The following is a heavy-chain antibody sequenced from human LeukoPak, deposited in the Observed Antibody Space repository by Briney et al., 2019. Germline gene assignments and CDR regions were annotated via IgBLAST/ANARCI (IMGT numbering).Heavy chain of an antibody. J-gene: IGHJ5*02. CDR2: IYYSGST. CDR1: GGSISSYY. CDR3: ARASSWYFNLGWFDP. V-gene: IGHV4-59*01. D-gene: IGHD6-13*01. Sequence: PETLSLTCTVSGGSISSYYWSWIRQPPGKGLEWIGYIYYSGSTNYNPSLKSRVTISVDTSKNQFSLKLSSVTAADTAVYYCARASSWYFNLGWFDPWGQGTLVTVSS.